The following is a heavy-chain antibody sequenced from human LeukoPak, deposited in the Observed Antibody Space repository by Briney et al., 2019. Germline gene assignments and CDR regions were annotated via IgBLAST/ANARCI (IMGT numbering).Heavy chain of an antibody. J-gene: IGHJ4*02. D-gene: IGHD3-10*01. CDR1: GGSISSYY. CDR2: IHHSGSA. Sequence: SETLSLTCTVSGGSISSYYWSWIRQPPGKGLEWIAEIHHSGSANYNPSLKSRVTISIDTSKNQFSLKLSSVTAADTAMYYCARSDYGSGNYYWSLDYWGQGTLVTVSS. V-gene: IGHV4-34*01. CDR3: ARSDYGSGNYYWSLDY.